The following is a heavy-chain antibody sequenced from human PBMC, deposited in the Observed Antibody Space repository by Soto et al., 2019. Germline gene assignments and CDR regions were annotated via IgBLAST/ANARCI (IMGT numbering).Heavy chain of an antibody. CDR2: IYYSGST. CDR1: GGSISSGGYY. Sequence: SETLSITCTVSGGSISSGGYYWSWIRQHPGKGLEWIGYIYYSGSTYYNPSLKSRVTISVDTSKNQFSLKLSSVTAADTAVYYCARNREDYYDELVFDPWGQGTLVTVSS. CDR3: ARNREDYYDELVFDP. J-gene: IGHJ5*02. D-gene: IGHD3-22*01. V-gene: IGHV4-31*03.